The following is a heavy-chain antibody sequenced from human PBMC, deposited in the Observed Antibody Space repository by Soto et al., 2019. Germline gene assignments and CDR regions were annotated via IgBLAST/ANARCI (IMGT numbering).Heavy chain of an antibody. CDR3: TSRVRSTGLLDY. CDR2: VYYTGST. D-gene: IGHD4-4*01. V-gene: IGHV4-39*01. J-gene: IGHJ4*02. Sequence: QLQLRESGPGLVKPSETLSLTCTVSGNSISGTSSFWAWIRQPPWKNLEWIGSVYYTGSTYYNSSLKSRVSTYIDTSKNHFSLSLNSVTDADPAVYYCTSRVRSTGLLDYWGQGALVTVSS. CDR1: GNSISGTSSF.